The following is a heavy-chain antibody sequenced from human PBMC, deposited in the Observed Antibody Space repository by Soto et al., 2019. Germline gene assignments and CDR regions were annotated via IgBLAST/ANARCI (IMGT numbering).Heavy chain of an antibody. CDR2: IKQDGSEK. CDR3: ARDSVRGYYDSSGYFTALDY. D-gene: IGHD3-22*01. V-gene: IGHV3-7*01. J-gene: IGHJ4*02. CDR1: GFTFSNYW. Sequence: GGSLRLSCAASGFTFSNYWMSWVRQAPGKGLEWVANIKQDGSEKYYADSVKGRFTISRDNARNSLFLQMNSLRAEDTAVYYCARDSVRGYYDSSGYFTALDYWGQGTLVTVSS.